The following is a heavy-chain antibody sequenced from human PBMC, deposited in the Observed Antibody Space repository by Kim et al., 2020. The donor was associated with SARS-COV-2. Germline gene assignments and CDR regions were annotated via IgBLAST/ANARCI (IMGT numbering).Heavy chain of an antibody. CDR3: ARGRVDFDY. D-gene: IGHD2-15*01. J-gene: IGHJ4*02. CDR2: GNT. V-gene: IGHV1-18*01. Sequence: GNTNYAPTLQGRVTMTTDTSTSTAYMELRSLRSDDTAVYYCARGRVDFDYWGQGTLVTVSS.